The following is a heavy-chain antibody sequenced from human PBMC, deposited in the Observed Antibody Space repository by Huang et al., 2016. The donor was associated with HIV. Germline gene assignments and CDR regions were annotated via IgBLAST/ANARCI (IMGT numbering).Heavy chain of an antibody. V-gene: IGHV1-18*04. J-gene: IGHJ4*02. Sequence: QVQLVQSGAEVKNPGASVKVSCEASGYIFTTYGITWVRQAPGQGLEWMGWISTYSGNTKYTEKFQGRVTMTTDTATSTAYMELRSLRSDDTAVYYCARFPAGCRYFDYWGQGTLVIVSS. CDR3: ARFPAGCRYFDY. CDR1: GYIFTTYG. CDR2: ISTYSGNT. D-gene: IGHD6-13*01.